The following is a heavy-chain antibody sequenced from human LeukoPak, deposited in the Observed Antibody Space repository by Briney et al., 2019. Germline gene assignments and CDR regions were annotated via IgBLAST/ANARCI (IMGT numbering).Heavy chain of an antibody. V-gene: IGHV3-21*06. Sequence: GGSLRLSCAASGFTFSSYSMNWVRQAPGKGLEWVSSITRSNYIYYADSVKGRFTISRDNAKNSLYLQMNSLRAEDTAVYYCAREVWYGDFDAFDIWGQGTMVTVSS. CDR3: AREVWYGDFDAFDI. J-gene: IGHJ3*02. CDR1: GFTFSSYS. CDR2: ITRSNYI. D-gene: IGHD4-17*01.